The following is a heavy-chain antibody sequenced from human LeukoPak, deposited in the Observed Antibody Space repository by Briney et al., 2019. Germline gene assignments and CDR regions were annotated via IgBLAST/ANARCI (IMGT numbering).Heavy chain of an antibody. CDR2: ISGSGGST. V-gene: IGHV3-23*01. CDR1: GFTFSSYD. J-gene: IGHJ6*03. CDR3: AKGPNAPTYYYYYMDV. D-gene: IGHD2-2*01. Sequence: PGGSLRLSCAASGFTFSSYDMSWVPQAPGKGREGVLAISGSGGSTYYADSVKGRFTISRDNSKNTLYLQMNSLRAEDTAVYYCAKGPNAPTYYYYYMDVWGKGTTVTVSS.